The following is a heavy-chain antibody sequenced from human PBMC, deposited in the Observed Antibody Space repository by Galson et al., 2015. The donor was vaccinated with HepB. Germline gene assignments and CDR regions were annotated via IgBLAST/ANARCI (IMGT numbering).Heavy chain of an antibody. J-gene: IGHJ5*02. D-gene: IGHD3-10*01. CDR1: GYTFTSYA. V-gene: IGHV1-3*01. CDR3: AREPLNLLWFGELGFDP. CDR2: INAGNGNT. Sequence: SVKVSCKASGYTFTSYAMHWVRQAPGQRLEWMGWINAGNGNTKYSQKFQGRVTITRDTSASTAYMELSSLRSEDTAVYYCAREPLNLLWFGELGFDPWGQGTLVTVSS.